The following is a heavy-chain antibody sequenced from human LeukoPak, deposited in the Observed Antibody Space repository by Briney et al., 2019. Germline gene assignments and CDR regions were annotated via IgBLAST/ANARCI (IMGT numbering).Heavy chain of an antibody. V-gene: IGHV3-33*01. CDR2: IWYDGSNK. Sequence: PGRSLRLSCAASGFTFSSYGMNWVRQAPGKGLEWVADIWYDGSNKYYADSVKGRFTISRDNSKNTLYLQMNSLRAEDTAVYYRARSYCSGGSCYSENWFDPWGQGTLVTVSS. CDR1: GFTFSSYG. J-gene: IGHJ5*02. D-gene: IGHD2-15*01. CDR3: ARSYCSGGSCYSENWFDP.